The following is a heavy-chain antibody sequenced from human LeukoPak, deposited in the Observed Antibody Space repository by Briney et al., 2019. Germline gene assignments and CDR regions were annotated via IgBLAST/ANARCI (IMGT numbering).Heavy chain of an antibody. CDR1: GGSFSGYY. Sequence: SETLSLTCAVYGGSFSGYYWSWIRQPPGKGLEWIGEINHSGSTSYNPSLKSRVTISVDTSKNQFSLKLSSVTAADTAVYYCAREPEPYDFWSGYYDYWGQGTLVTVSS. CDR3: AREPEPYDFWSGYYDY. CDR2: INHSGST. J-gene: IGHJ4*02. D-gene: IGHD3-3*01. V-gene: IGHV4-34*01.